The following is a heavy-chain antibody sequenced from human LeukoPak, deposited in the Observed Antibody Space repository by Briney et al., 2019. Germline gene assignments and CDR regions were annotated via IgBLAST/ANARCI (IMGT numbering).Heavy chain of an antibody. Sequence: SQTLSLTCTVSGGSISSDNYYWSWIRQPAGKGLEWIGRIYTSGGTDYNPSLKSRVTISIDTSKNQFSLRLSSVTAADTAIYYCARDSAFVAAAGNYWGQGTLVTVSS. CDR2: IYTSGGT. CDR1: GGSISSDNYY. V-gene: IGHV4-61*02. CDR3: ARDSAFVAAAGNY. J-gene: IGHJ4*02. D-gene: IGHD6-13*01.